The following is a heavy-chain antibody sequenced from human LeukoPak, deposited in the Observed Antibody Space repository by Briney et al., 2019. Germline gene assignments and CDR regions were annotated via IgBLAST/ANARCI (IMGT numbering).Heavy chain of an antibody. CDR3: ARDGPGLGLEY. Sequence: ASVKVSCKASGYTFTGYYMHWVRQAPGQRLEWMGWINTDNGNTKYSHEFQGRVTITRDTSATTAYMELSSLRSDDTAIFFCARDGPGLGLEYWGQGTLVIVSS. CDR1: GYTFTGYY. J-gene: IGHJ4*02. V-gene: IGHV1-3*04. CDR2: INTDNGNT. D-gene: IGHD3/OR15-3a*01.